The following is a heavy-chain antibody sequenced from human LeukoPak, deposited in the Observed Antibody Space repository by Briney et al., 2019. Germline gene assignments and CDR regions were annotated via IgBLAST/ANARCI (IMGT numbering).Heavy chain of an antibody. Sequence: PGGSLRLSCAASGFTFSLSWMHGVRQAPGKGLEWVSSINYDARSRTYADSMKGRLTISRDNAKNTLFLQMNSLRVEDTAIYSCVRGAGPGTPFDWGQGILVTVSS. CDR2: INYDARSR. V-gene: IGHV3-74*01. CDR3: VRGAGPGTPFD. CDR1: GFTFSLSW. D-gene: IGHD1-1*01. J-gene: IGHJ1*01.